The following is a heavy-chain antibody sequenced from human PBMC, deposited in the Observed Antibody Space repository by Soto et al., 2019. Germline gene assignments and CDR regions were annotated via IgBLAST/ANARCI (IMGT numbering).Heavy chain of an antibody. CDR1: GYSFTSYW. J-gene: IGHJ3*01. CDR2: IYPGDSDT. CDR3: ARQKGGSYRFDAFDF. Sequence: GESLKISCKGSGYSFTSYWIGWVRQMPGKGLEWMGIIYPGDSDTRYSPSFQGQVTISADKSISTAYLQWSSLKASDTAMYYCARQKGGSYRFDAFDFWGQGKMVTVS. V-gene: IGHV5-51*01. D-gene: IGHD1-26*01.